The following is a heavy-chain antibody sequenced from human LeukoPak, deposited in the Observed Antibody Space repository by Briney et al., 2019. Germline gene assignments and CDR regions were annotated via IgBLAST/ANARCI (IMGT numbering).Heavy chain of an antibody. V-gene: IGHV3-7*03. J-gene: IGHJ4*02. Sequence: PGGSLRLSCAASGSIFSNYWMSWVRQAPGKGLEWVANIKEDGSEKPYVDSVKGRFTISRDIAKNSLYLQMNGLRAEDTAVYYCARVSAGDYPDYWGQGTLVTVSS. CDR1: GSIFSNYW. CDR2: IKEDGSEK. D-gene: IGHD7-27*01. CDR3: ARVSAGDYPDY.